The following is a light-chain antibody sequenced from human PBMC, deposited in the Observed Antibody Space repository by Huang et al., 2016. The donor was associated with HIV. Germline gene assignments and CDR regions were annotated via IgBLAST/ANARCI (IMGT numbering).Light chain of an antibody. CDR3: QQYYQNPQT. Sequence: QSPDSLSVSPGERATIDCKSSQSLLYSLNNKNYLAWFQQKPGRPPKLLLYWASKRESGIPERFSGSGSGTDFTLTINNLQPEDLSTYYCQQYYQNPQTFGQGT. CDR1: QSLLYSLNNKNY. J-gene: IGKJ5*01. V-gene: IGKV4-1*01. CDR2: WAS.